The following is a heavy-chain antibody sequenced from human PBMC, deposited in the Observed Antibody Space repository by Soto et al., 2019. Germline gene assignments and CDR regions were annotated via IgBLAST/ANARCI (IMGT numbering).Heavy chain of an antibody. CDR1: GFTLDDYT. D-gene: IGHD2-2*01. V-gene: IGHV3-9*01. CDR3: AKERAVVVPVSTSYFHYYGLDV. CDR2: VGWNGGDI. Sequence: VQLVESGGGLVQPGGSLRLSCAVSGFTLDDYTMHWVRQAPGKGLEWVSGVGWNGGDIVYADSVKGRFTASRDNTRNSLYLEVNSLTTEDTAIYFCAKERAVVVPVSTSYFHYYGLDVWGQGTTVTVS. J-gene: IGHJ6*02.